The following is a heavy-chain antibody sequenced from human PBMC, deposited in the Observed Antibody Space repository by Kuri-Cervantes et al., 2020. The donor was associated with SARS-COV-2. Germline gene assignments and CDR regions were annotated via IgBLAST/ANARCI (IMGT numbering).Heavy chain of an antibody. CDR2: IYPGDSDT. Sequence: KVSCKGSGYSFTSYWTGWVRQMPGKGLEWMGIIYPGDSDTRYSPSFQGQVTISADKSISTAYLQWSSLKASDTAMYYCARHATYYYDSSGYYVWGQGTLVTVSS. J-gene: IGHJ4*02. CDR1: GYSFTSYW. D-gene: IGHD3-22*01. CDR3: ARHATYYYDSSGYYV. V-gene: IGHV5-51*01.